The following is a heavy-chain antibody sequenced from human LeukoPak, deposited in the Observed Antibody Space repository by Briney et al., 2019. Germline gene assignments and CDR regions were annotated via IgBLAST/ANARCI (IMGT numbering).Heavy chain of an antibody. J-gene: IGHJ4*02. Sequence: ASVKVSCKASGYTFTSYAMHWVRQAPGQRLEWMGWINAGNGNTKYSQKFQGRVTITRDTSASTAYMELSSLRSEDTAVYYCARGDRYSSSWYPSGANVFGTWVFDYWGQGTLVTVSS. CDR1: GYTFTSYA. D-gene: IGHD6-13*01. CDR3: ARGDRYSSSWYPSGANVFGTWVFDY. CDR2: INAGNGNT. V-gene: IGHV1-3*01.